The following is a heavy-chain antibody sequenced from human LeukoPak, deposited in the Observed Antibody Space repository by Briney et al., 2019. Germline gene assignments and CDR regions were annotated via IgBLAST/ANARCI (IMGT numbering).Heavy chain of an antibody. J-gene: IGHJ4*02. CDR2: INPNSGGT. D-gene: IGHD6-13*01. CDR1: GYTFTGYY. CDR3: ARTRYSSSWYVSVLDY. V-gene: IGHV1-2*02. Sequence: ASVKVSCKASGYTFTGYYMHWVRQAPGQGLEWMGWINPNSGGTNYAQRFQGRATMTRDTSISTAYMELSRLRSDDTAVYYCARTRYSSSWYVSVLDYWGQGTLVTVSS.